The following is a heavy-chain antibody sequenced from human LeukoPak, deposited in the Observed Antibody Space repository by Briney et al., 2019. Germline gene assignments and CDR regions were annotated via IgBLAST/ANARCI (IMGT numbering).Heavy chain of an antibody. V-gene: IGHV3-66*01. D-gene: IGHD3-10*01. CDR1: GFTVSSNY. Sequence: GRSLRLSCAASGFTVSSNYMSWVRQAPGKGLEWVSVIYSGGSTYYADSVKGRFTISRDNSKNTLYLQMNSLRAEDTAVYYCAREGRYYYGSGSYADDAFDIWGQGTMVTVSS. CDR2: IYSGGST. CDR3: AREGRYYYGSGSYADDAFDI. J-gene: IGHJ3*02.